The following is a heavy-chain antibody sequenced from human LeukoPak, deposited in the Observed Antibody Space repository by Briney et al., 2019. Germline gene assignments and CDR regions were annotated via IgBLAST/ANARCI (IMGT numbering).Heavy chain of an antibody. D-gene: IGHD4-17*01. CDR3: ATFDYAGLEASEYFDY. Sequence: GASVKVSCKASGYTFTGYYMHWVRQAPGQGLEWMGWINPNSGGTNYAQKFQGRVTMTEDTSTDTAYMELSSLRSEDTAVYYCATFDYAGLEASEYFDYWGQGTLVTVSS. J-gene: IGHJ4*02. V-gene: IGHV1-2*02. CDR2: INPNSGGT. CDR1: GYTFTGYY.